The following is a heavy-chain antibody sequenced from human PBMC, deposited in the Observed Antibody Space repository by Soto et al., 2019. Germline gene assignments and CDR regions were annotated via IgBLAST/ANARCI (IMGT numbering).Heavy chain of an antibody. J-gene: IGHJ4*02. V-gene: IGHV4-30-4*08. CDR2: IYYSGTT. Sequence: WVRQAPGQGLEWIGYIYYSGTTYSRPSLQSRVTISVDTSKNQFSLKLNSVTAADTAVYYCARGAYSDSSSYFDYWGQGTLVPVSS. CDR3: ARGAYSDSSSYFDY. D-gene: IGHD6-6*01.